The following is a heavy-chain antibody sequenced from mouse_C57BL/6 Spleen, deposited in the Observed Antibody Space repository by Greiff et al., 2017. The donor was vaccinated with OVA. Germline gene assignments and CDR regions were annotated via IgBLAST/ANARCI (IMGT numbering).Heavy chain of an antibody. V-gene: IGHV1-63*01. CDR2: IYPGGGYT. J-gene: IGHJ1*03. Sequence: QVQLQQSGAELVRPGTSVKMSCKASGYTFTNYWIGWAKQRPGHGLEWIGDIYPGGGYTNYNEKFKGKATLTADKSSSTAYMQFSSLTSEDSAIYYCARWGYYGSRSYWYFDVWGTGTTVTVSS. D-gene: IGHD1-1*01. CDR1: GYTFTNYW. CDR3: ARWGYYGSRSYWYFDV.